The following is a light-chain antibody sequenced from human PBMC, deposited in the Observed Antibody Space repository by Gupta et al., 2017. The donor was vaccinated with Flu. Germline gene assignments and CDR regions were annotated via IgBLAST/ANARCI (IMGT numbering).Light chain of an antibody. J-gene: IGLJ3*02. V-gene: IGLV2-11*01. Sequence: SALIQTRPAPGPSGWSLSISCTRTSSAVGGYNFVSWYQHYPGKAPKLMIYDVTKRPSGVPDRFSGSKSGNTASLTISGLQAEDEADYYCCSYTGSYTWVFGGGTKLTVL. CDR1: SSAVGGYNF. CDR3: CSYTGSYTWV. CDR2: DVT.